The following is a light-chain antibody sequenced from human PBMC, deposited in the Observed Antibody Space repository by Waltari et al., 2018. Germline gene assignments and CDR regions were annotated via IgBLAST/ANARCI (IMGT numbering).Light chain of an antibody. CDR3: CSYGSGSTYYI. CDR1: SSDIGGYNG. J-gene: IGLJ2*01. V-gene: IGLV2-18*02. Sequence: QSALTQPPSVSKSLGQSVTISFTGTSSDIGGYNGVSWYQPSGTAPRLLIYDVSKRPAGVFDRFAGAKSGKTASLTISGLQAEDEADYYCCSYGSGSTYYIFGGGTRLTVL. CDR2: DVS.